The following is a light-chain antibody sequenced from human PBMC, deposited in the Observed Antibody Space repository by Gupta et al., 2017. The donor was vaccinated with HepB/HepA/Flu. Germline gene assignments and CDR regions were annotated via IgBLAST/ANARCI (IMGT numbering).Light chain of an antibody. J-gene: IGKJ5*01. CDR1: QSVNSH. CDR3: QHRSNWPIT. Sequence: EIVLTQSPATLSLSPGESATLSGRASQSVNSHLAWYQQKPGQAPRLLISDTSIRAAGIPARFSGSGSGTDFTLTISGLEPEDFAVYYCQHRSNWPITFGEGTLLEIK. CDR2: DTS. V-gene: IGKV3-11*01.